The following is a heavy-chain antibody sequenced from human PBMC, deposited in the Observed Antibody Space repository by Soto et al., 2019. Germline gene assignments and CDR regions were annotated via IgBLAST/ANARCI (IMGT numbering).Heavy chain of an antibody. CDR3: GRGRNGELGIFY. Sequence: SVKVSCNASGYNCICHYIHWVRHVPGQGREWMGEISCNSGDTKYAQKFQGRVTLTRDTSISTVYMEVRNLSPDDTAMYYCGRGRNGELGIFYWGQGTLVTVSS. CDR1: GYNCICHY. J-gene: IGHJ4*02. CDR2: ISCNSGDT. V-gene: IGHV1-2*02. D-gene: IGHD1-7*01.